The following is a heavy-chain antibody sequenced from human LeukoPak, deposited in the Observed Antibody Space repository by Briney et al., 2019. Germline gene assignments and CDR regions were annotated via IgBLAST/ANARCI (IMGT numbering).Heavy chain of an antibody. V-gene: IGHV3-21*01. Sequence: GSLRLSCAASGFTFSSYGMYWVRQAPGKGLEWVSSISSSSNYIYYADSVKGRFTISRDNAKNSLYLQMNSLRAEDTAVYYCASAAYCSSTSCFGPIDYWGQGTLVTVSS. D-gene: IGHD2-2*01. CDR3: ASAAYCSSTSCFGPIDY. J-gene: IGHJ4*02. CDR1: GFTFSSYG. CDR2: ISSSSNYI.